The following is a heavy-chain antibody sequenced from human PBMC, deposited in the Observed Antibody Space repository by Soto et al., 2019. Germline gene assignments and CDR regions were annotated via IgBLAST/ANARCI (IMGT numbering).Heavy chain of an antibody. V-gene: IGHV4-59*01. CDR3: ARGSETYYYESSGYFQH. CDR1: GCSISSYY. Sequence: SENLSLTWTVSGCSISSYYWSWVRQPPGKGLEWIGYIHYSGSTNYNPSLKSRVTISVDTSKNQFSLKLSSVTAADTAVYYCARGSETYYYESSGYFQHWGQGTLVTVSS. D-gene: IGHD3-22*01. CDR2: IHYSGST. J-gene: IGHJ1*01.